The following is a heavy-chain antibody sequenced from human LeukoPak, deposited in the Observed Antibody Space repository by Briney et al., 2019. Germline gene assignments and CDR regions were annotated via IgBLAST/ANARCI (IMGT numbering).Heavy chain of an antibody. V-gene: IGHV4-39*01. CDR2: IYYSGST. J-gene: IGHJ6*02. CDR3: ASHSSWYARYYYGMDV. D-gene: IGHD6-13*01. CDR1: GGSISSSSYY. Sequence: SETLSLTCTVSGGSISSSSYYWGWIRQPPGKGLEWIGSIYYSGSTYYNPSFKSRVTISVDTSKNQFSLKLSSVTAADTAVYYCASHSSWYARYYYGMDVWGQGTTVTVSS.